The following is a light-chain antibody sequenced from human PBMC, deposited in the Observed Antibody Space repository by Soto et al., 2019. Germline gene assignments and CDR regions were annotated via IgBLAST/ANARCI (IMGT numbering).Light chain of an antibody. CDR1: SIDVGAYNY. J-gene: IGLJ3*02. CDR3: AAWDDSLNGPV. Sequence: QSVLTQFASVSGSPGQSITISCTGTSIDVGAYNYVSWYQQHPDKAPKLLIYEVGNRPSGVSFRFSGSKSGNTASLTISGLQAEDEADYYCAAWDDSLNGPVFGGGTKLTVL. CDR2: EVG. V-gene: IGLV2-14*01.